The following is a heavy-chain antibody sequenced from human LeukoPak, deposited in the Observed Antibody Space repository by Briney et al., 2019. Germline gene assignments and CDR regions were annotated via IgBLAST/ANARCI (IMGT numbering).Heavy chain of an antibody. CDR1: GGSISSYY. D-gene: IGHD3-16*01. CDR2: FYYSGST. Sequence: PSETLSLTCTVSGGSISSYYWSWIRQPPGKGLECIGYFYYSGSTNYNPSLKSRVTISVDTSRKQFSLKLNSVTAADTAVYYCARLGQPNAFDIWGQGTVVTVSS. CDR3: ARLGQPNAFDI. J-gene: IGHJ3*02. V-gene: IGHV4-59*08.